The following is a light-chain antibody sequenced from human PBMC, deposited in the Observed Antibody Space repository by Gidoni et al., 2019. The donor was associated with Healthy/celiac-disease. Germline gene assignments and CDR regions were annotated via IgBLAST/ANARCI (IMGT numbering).Light chain of an antibody. V-gene: IGLV2-11*01. CDR3: CSYAGSYSYV. CDR2: DVS. Sequence: QSALTQPLSVSGSPGPSVTISCTGPSSDVGGYNTVSWYQQHPGNAPKLMICDVSKRPSGVPDRFSGSKSGNTASLTISGLQAEDEADYYCCSYAGSYSYVFGTGTKVTVL. J-gene: IGLJ1*01. CDR1: SSDVGGYNT.